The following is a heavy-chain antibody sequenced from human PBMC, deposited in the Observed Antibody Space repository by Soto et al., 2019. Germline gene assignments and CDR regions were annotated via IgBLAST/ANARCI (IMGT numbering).Heavy chain of an antibody. CDR1: GFTFSDYD. D-gene: IGHD5-12*01. CDR3: GGSLRGYSGYSGY. CDR2: ISSSGSDT. V-gene: IGHV3-11*05. Sequence: QVQLVESGGGLVKPGGCLRLSCAASGFTFSDYDMSWIRQAPGKGLEWVSYISSSGSDTNYADSVKGRFTVSRDNAKNSLELKKNSLRAEDTAVYYRGGSLRGYSGYSGYWGQGTLVTVSS. J-gene: IGHJ4*02.